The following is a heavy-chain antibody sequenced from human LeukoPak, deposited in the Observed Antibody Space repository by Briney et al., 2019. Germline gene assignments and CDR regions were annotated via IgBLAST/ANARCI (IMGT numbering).Heavy chain of an antibody. D-gene: IGHD1-26*01. CDR2: ISGSGGST. CDR3: AHSGSGAFDI. Sequence: GGSLRLSCAASGFTFSSYAMSWVRQAPGKGLEWVSAISGSGGSTYYTDSVKGRFTISRDKSKNTLFLQMNSLRAEDAAVYYCAHSGSGAFDIWGQGTMVTVSS. J-gene: IGHJ3*02. V-gene: IGHV3-23*01. CDR1: GFTFSSYA.